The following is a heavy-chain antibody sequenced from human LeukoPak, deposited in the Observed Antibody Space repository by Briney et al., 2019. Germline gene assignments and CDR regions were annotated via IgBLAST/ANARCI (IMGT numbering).Heavy chain of an antibody. CDR1: GYSISSGHY. V-gene: IGHV4-38-2*02. J-gene: IGHJ6*03. D-gene: IGHD6-13*01. Sequence: PSETLSLTCTVSGYSISSGHYWGWICQPPGKGLEWIGSIYYSGSTYYNPSLKSRVTISVDTSKNQFSLKLSSVTAADTAVYYCARGPIAAAPGYYVDVWGKGTTVTVSS. CDR3: ARGPIAAAPGYYVDV. CDR2: IYYSGST.